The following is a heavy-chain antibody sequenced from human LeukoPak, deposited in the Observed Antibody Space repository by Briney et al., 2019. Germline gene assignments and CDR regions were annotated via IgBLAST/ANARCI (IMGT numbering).Heavy chain of an antibody. CDR3: ARGHIAAENYFDY. J-gene: IGHJ4*02. D-gene: IGHD6-13*01. CDR1: GFTFSSYS. Sequence: GGSLRLSCAAPGFTFSSYSMNWVRQAPGKGLEWVSSISSSSSYIYYADSVKGRFTISRDNAKNSLYLQMNSLRAEDTAVYYCARGHIAAENYFDYWGQGTLVTVSS. CDR2: ISSSSSYI. V-gene: IGHV3-21*01.